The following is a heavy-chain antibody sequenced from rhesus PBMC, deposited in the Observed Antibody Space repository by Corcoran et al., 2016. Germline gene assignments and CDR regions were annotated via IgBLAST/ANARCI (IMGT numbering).Heavy chain of an antibody. CDR1: GCSISRSY. CDR2: IYGSGSST. Sequence: QLQLQESGPGLVKPSETLSVTCSVSGCSISRSYWSWIRQAPGRGLEWIGYIYGSGSSTNYNPSLKSRVTISKDTSKNQFSLKLSSVTAADTAVYYCARWRYYYSGSSSLDVWGRGVLVTVSS. CDR3: ARWRYYYSGSSSLDV. V-gene: IGHV4-169*01. J-gene: IGHJ5-2*02. D-gene: IGHD3-16*01.